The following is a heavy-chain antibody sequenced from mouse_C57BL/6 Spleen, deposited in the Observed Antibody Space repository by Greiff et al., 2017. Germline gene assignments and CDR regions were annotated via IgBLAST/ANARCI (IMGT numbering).Heavy chain of an antibody. V-gene: IGHV5-9-1*02. J-gene: IGHJ2*01. CDR1: GFTFSSYA. Sequence: DVMLVESGEGLVKPGGSLKLSCAASGFTFSSYAMSWVRQTPEKRLEWVAYISSGGDYIYYADTVKGRFTISRDNARNTLYLQMSSLKSEDTAMYYCTRDPVGRGYFDYWGQGTTLTVSS. D-gene: IGHD4-1*01. CDR2: ISSGGDYI. CDR3: TRDPVGRGYFDY.